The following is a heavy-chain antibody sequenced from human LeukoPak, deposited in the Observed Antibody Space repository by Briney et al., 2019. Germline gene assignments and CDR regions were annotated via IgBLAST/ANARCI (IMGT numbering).Heavy chain of an antibody. D-gene: IGHD6-19*01. CDR1: GGSISSSIYY. J-gene: IGHJ4*02. V-gene: IGHV4-39*01. CDR3: AESSGWSTPTN. Sequence: SETLSLTCTVSGGSISSSIYYWGWIRQPPGKGLEWIGSIYYSGSTYYNPSLKSRVTISVDTSKNQFSLKPSSVTAADTAVYYCAESSGWSTPTNWGQGTLVTVSS. CDR2: IYYSGST.